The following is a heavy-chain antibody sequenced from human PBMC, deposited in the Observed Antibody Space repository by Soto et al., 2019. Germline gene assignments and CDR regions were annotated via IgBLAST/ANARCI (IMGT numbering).Heavy chain of an antibody. CDR3: ARHVPLYDYVWGSYRYAYYYYGMDV. J-gene: IGHJ6*02. V-gene: IGHV5-10-1*01. D-gene: IGHD3-16*02. CDR1: GYSFTSYW. Sequence: GEALKISCKGSGYSFTSYWISWVRQMPGKGLEWKGRIDSSYSYTNYSPSFQGHVTISADKSISTAYLQWSSLKASDTAMYYCARHVPLYDYVWGSYRYAYYYYGMDVWGQGTTVTVSS. CDR2: IDSSYSYT.